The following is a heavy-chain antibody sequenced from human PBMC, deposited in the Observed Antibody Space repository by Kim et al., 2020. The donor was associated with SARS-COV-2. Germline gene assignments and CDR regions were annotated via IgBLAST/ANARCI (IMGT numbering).Heavy chain of an antibody. CDR1: SDSISSYY. J-gene: IGHJ4*02. D-gene: IGHD6-25*01. Sequence: SETLSLTCSVSSDSISSYYCSWIRQLPGKGLEWLGYIYYSGSTDYNPSLKSRVTISWDTSKNQFSLDLTSVTNADTAVYYCARSEGRGCWHQFDYWGPG. V-gene: IGHV4-59*01. CDR2: IYYSGST. CDR3: ARSEGRGCWHQFDY.